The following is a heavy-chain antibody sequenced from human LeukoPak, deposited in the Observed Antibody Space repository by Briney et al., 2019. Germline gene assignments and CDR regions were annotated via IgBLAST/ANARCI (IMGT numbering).Heavy chain of an antibody. D-gene: IGHD3-22*01. V-gene: IGHV3-21*01. CDR1: GFTFSSYA. CDR3: ARDSGGYYDTTGLWGDF. J-gene: IGHJ3*01. CDR2: ITGGGDAT. Sequence: GGSLRLSCAASGFTFSSYAMNWVRQAPGKGLEWVSAITGGGDATYYADSVKGRFTISRDNAENSLYLQMNSLRAEDTAVYYCARDSGGYYDTTGLWGDFWGQGTMVTVSS.